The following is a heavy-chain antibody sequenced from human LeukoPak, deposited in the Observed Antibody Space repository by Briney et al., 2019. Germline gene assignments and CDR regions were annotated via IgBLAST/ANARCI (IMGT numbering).Heavy chain of an antibody. CDR1: GFTFSSYW. J-gene: IGHJ3*02. V-gene: IGHV3-74*01. Sequence: GGSLRLSCAASGFTFSSYWIHWVRQGPGKGLAWVSRINTGGSITTYADSVKGRFTISRDNAKNTAYLQMSSLRAEDTAVYYCARARYTRDAFDIWGQGTMVTVSS. CDR2: INTGGSIT. CDR3: ARARYTRDAFDI. D-gene: IGHD2-2*02.